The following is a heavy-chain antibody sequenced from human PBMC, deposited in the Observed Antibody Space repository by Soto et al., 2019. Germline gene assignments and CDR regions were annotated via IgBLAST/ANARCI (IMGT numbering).Heavy chain of an antibody. CDR1: GYSFTSYC. Sequence: EQSLKISCKGSGYSFTSYCISWVRQMPRKGLEWMGRIDPSDSYTNYSPSFQGHVTISADKSISTAYLQWSSLKASDTAMYYCARHMTQQWLIVYYRMDFWGQGTTVTVS. D-gene: IGHD6-19*01. J-gene: IGHJ6*02. CDR3: ARHMTQQWLIVYYRMDF. CDR2: IDPSDSYT. V-gene: IGHV5-10-1*01.